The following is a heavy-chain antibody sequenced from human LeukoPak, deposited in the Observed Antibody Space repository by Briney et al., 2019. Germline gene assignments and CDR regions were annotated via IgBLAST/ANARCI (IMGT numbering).Heavy chain of an antibody. J-gene: IGHJ5*02. D-gene: IGHD3-10*01. Sequence: SQTLSLTCTVSGASISSGSHHWRWLRQPAGKGLEWIGRIYTSKSTNYNPSLKSRVSISVDMSKNQYSLKLSSVTAADTAVYYCARDKGGFLYFGEYDPWGEGTLVTVSS. CDR2: IYTSKST. V-gene: IGHV4-61*02. CDR3: ARDKGGFLYFGEYDP. CDR1: GASISSGSHH.